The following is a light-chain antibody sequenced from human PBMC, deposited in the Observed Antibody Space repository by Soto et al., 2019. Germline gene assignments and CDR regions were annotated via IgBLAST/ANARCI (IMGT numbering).Light chain of an antibody. CDR3: QKYNSAPPT. CDR2: AAS. J-gene: IGKJ1*01. Sequence: DIQMTQSPSSLSASVGDRVTITCRASQDISNYFALYQQKPGKVPKLLIYAASTLQSGVPSRFSGSGSGTDFTLTISSLQPEDVATYYCQKYNSAPPTFGQGTKVEIK. CDR1: QDISNY. V-gene: IGKV1-27*01.